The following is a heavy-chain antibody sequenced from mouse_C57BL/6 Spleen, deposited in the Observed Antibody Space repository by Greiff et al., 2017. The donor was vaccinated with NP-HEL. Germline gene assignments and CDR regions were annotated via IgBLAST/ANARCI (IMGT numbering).Heavy chain of an antibody. J-gene: IGHJ1*03. V-gene: IGHV1-9*01. CDR1: GYTFTGYW. CDR3: ARDGATVVASDWYFDV. CDR2: ILPGSGST. D-gene: IGHD1-1*01. Sequence: QVQLQQSGAELMKPGASVKLSCKATGYTFTGYWIEWVKQRPGHGLEWIGEILPGSGSTNYNEKFKGKATFTADTSSNTAYMQLSSLTTEDSAIYYCARDGATVVASDWYFDVWGTGTTVTVSS.